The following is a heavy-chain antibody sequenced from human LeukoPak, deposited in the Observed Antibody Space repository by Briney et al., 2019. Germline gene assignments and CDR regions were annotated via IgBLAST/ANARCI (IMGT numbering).Heavy chain of an antibody. V-gene: IGHV4-39*07. D-gene: IGHD3-22*01. J-gene: IGHJ4*02. CDR3: GTRGDYDLDY. Sequence: KASETLSLTCTVSGDSISSTNYYWGWIRQPPGKGLEWIGSISYTGSTYYNPSLKSRVTIAVDTSKNQFSLKVTSVTAADTAVYYCGTRGDYDLDYWGQGTLVTVSS. CDR1: GDSISSTNYY. CDR2: ISYTGST.